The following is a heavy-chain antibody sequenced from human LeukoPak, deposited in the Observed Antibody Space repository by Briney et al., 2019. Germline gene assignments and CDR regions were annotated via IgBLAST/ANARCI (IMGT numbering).Heavy chain of an antibody. Sequence: SETLSLTCTVSGGSISTYYWSWIRQPPGKGLEWIGYISYNGRTNYSPSLKSRVTISVDTSKNQFSLKLTSVTAADTAVYYCAGVSSGTYYFNFWGQGTLVTVSS. CDR2: ISYNGRT. CDR1: GGSISTYY. J-gene: IGHJ4*02. CDR3: AGVSSGTYYFNF. V-gene: IGHV4-59*01. D-gene: IGHD2-8*01.